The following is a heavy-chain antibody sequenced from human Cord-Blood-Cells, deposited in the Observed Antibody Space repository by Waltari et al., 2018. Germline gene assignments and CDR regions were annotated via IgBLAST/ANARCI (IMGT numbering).Heavy chain of an antibody. CDR2: IYYSGST. V-gene: IGHV4-39*01. Sequence: QLQLQESGPGLVKPSETLSLTCTVSGGSISSSSYYWGWFRQPPGNGREWIGSIYYSGSTYYNPSLKSRVTISVDTSKNQFSLKLGSVTAADTAVYYCARADCSGGSCTREDAFDIWGQGTMVTVSS. J-gene: IGHJ3*02. CDR3: ARADCSGGSCTREDAFDI. CDR1: GGSISSSSYY. D-gene: IGHD2-15*01.